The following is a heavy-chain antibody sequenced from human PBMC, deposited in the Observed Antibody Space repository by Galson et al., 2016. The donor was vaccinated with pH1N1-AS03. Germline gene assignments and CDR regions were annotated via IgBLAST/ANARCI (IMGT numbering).Heavy chain of an antibody. CDR1: GGSISSFY. J-gene: IGHJ4*02. CDR3: ARGRWDCGGDCYGLIDY. V-gene: IGHV4-59*01. D-gene: IGHD2-21*02. CDR2: IYNSGPT. Sequence: SETLSLTCTVSGGSISSFYWTWIRQPPGKGLQFIGYIYNSGPTNYNPSLKSRVTISRDTTKNQFSLKLSSVTAADTAVYYCARGRWDCGGDCYGLIDYWGQGTLGTVSS.